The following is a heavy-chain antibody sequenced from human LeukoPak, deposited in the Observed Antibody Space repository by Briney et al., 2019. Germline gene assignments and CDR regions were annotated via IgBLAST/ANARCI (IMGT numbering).Heavy chain of an antibody. CDR3: ARDRGYCSSTSCYGEYYFDY. CDR2: ISSSSSCI. V-gene: IGHV3-21*01. D-gene: IGHD2-2*01. Sequence: GGSLRLSCAASGFTFSSYSMNWVRQAPGKGLEWVSSISSSSSCIYYADSVKGRFTISRDNAKNSLYLQMNSLRAEDTAVYYCARDRGYCSSTSCYGEYYFDYWGQGTLVTVSS. CDR1: GFTFSSYS. J-gene: IGHJ4*02.